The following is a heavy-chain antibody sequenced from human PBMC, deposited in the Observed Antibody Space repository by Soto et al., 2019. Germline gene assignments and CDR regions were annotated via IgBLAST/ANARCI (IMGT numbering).Heavy chain of an antibody. D-gene: IGHD6-13*01. J-gene: IGHJ6*02. CDR2: IYYSGST. CDR1: GGSISSYY. Sequence: PSETLSLTCTVSGGSISSYYWSWIRQPPGKGLEWIGYIYYSGSTNYNPSLKSRVTISVDTSKNQFSLKLSSVTAADTAVYYCARGAIAAAGTGWWPGHHYYYYYYGMDGWGQGTTVTVAS. CDR3: ARGAIAAAGTGWWPGHHYYYYYYGMDG. V-gene: IGHV4-59*01.